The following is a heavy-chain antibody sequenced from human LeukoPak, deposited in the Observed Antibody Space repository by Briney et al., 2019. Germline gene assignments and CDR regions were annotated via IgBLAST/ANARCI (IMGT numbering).Heavy chain of an antibody. CDR2: INRGGGGT. CDR3: AKGTERYREVSSFDS. D-gene: IGHD3-10*01. J-gene: IGHJ4*02. Sequence: PGGSLRLSCAASGFTFSSYAKNWVRQAPGKGLEWVSAINRGGGGTYYADFVKGRFTISRDNSENPLYLQMNSLRAEDTATYYCAKGTERYREVSSFDSWGQGTQVTVSS. V-gene: IGHV3-23*01. CDR1: GFTFSSYA.